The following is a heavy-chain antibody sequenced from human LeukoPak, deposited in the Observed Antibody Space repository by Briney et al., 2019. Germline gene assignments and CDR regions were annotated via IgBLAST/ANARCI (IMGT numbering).Heavy chain of an antibody. CDR2: TYYRSKWYN. CDR3: ARVKLGGYSYGYYYYGMDV. Sequence: SQTLSLTCAISGVSVSSNSAAWNWIRQSPSRGLEWLGRTYYRSKWYNDYAVSVKSRITINPDTSKNQFSLQLNSVTPEDTAVYYCARVKLGGYSYGYYYYGMDVWGQGTTVTVSS. J-gene: IGHJ6*02. D-gene: IGHD5-18*01. CDR1: GVSVSSNSAA. V-gene: IGHV6-1*01.